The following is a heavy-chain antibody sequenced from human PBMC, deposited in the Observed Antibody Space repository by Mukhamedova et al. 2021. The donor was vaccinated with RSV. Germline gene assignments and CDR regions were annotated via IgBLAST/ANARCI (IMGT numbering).Heavy chain of an antibody. J-gene: IGHJ4*02. V-gene: IGHV3-53*01. CDR2: IFSSGST. D-gene: IGHD6-19*01. Sequence: GEGLEWVSVIFSSGSTYYADSVTGRFTISRDNSRNTLYLQMNSLRAEDTAVYYCAGVFPRYSSGWYYLDYWGQGTLVTVSS. CDR3: AGVFPRYSSGWYYLDY.